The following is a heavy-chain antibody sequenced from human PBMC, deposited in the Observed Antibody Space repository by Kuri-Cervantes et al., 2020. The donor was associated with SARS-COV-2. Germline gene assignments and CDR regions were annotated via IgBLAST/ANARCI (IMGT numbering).Heavy chain of an antibody. CDR2: INPNSGGT. J-gene: IGHJ3*01. D-gene: IGHD1-26*01. Sequence: SVKVTCKASGYTFTGYYMHWVRQAPGQGLEWMGWINPNSGGTNYAQKFQGRVTISVDTSKNQFSLKLSSVTAADTAVYYCARLKLGGAFDLWGQGTMVTVSS. CDR1: GYTFTGYY. CDR3: ARLKLGGAFDL. V-gene: IGHV1-2*02.